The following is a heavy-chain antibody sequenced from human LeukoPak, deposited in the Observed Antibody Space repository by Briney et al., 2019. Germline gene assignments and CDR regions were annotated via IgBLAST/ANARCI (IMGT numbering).Heavy chain of an antibody. CDR2: INPNSGGT. CDR3: ARDNGGYCSSTSCYNWFDH. D-gene: IGHD2-2*01. J-gene: IGHJ5*02. Sequence: GASVKVSCKASGYTFTGYYMHWVRQAPGQGLEWMGWINPNSGGTNYAQKFQGRVTMTRDTSISTAYMELSRLRSDDTAVYYCARDNGGYCSSTSCYNWFDHWGQGTLVTVSS. V-gene: IGHV1-2*02. CDR1: GYTFTGYY.